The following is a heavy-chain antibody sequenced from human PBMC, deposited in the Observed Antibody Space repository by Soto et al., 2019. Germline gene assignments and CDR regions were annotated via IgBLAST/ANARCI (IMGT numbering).Heavy chain of an antibody. J-gene: IGHJ3*02. D-gene: IGHD3-22*01. CDR1: GFTFSNAW. V-gene: IGHV3-15*01. CDR2: IKSKTDGGTT. CDR3: TTGAAYYYDSSGYWTDAFDI. Sequence: VQLVESGGCLVKPGGCLRLSCAASGFTFSNAWMSWVRQAPGKGLEWVGRIKSKTDGGTTDYAAPVKGRFTISRDDSKNTLYLQMNSLKTEDTAVYYCTTGAAYYYDSSGYWTDAFDIWGQGTMVTVSS.